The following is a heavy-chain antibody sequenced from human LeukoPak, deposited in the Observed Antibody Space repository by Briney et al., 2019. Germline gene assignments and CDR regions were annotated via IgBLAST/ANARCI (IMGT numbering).Heavy chain of an antibody. CDR1: GFTFSSYA. J-gene: IGHJ4*02. CDR3: AKGYSSCWYGEPTDY. CDR2: ISGSGGST. Sequence: GGTLRLSCAASGFTFSSYAMSWVRQAPGKGLEWVSAISGSGGSTYYADSVKGRFTISRDNSKNTLYLQMNSLRAEDTAVYYCAKGYSSCWYGEPTDYWGQGTLVTVSS. D-gene: IGHD6-13*01. V-gene: IGHV3-23*01.